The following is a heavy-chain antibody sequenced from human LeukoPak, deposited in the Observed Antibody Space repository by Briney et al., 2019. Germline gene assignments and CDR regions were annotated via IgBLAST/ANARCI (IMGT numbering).Heavy chain of an antibody. CDR1: GGSFSGYY. D-gene: IGHD3-10*01. CDR2: INHSGST. CDR3: ARGRKYYYGSGSYYGY. J-gene: IGHJ4*02. V-gene: IGHV4-34*01. Sequence: PSETLSLTCAVYGGSFSGYYWSWIRQHPGKGLEWIGEINHSGSTDYNPSLKSRVTISVDTSKNQFSLKLSSVTAADTAVYYCARGRKYYYGSGSYYGYWGQGTLVTVSS.